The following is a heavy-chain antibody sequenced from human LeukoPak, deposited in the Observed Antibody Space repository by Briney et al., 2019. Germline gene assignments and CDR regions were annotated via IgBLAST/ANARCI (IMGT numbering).Heavy chain of an antibody. Sequence: GGSLRLSCAASGFTFSSYAMSWVRQAPGKGLEWVSAISGSGGSTYYADSVKGRFTISRDNSKNTLYLQMNSLRAEDTAVYYCAKVVGEMATTNSLYYFDYWGQGTLVTVSS. J-gene: IGHJ4*02. V-gene: IGHV3-23*01. CDR3: AKVVGEMATTNSLYYFDY. CDR1: GFTFSSYA. CDR2: ISGSGGST. D-gene: IGHD5-24*01.